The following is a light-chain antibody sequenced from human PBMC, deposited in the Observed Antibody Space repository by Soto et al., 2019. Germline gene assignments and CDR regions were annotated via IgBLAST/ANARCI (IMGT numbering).Light chain of an antibody. CDR1: QSVTSNY. J-gene: IGKJ4*01. Sequence: EIVLTQSPGTLSLSPGERATLSCGASQSVTSNYLAWYQQKPGQAPRLLIFGASIRVKGIPDRFIGSGSGTDFTLTISRLEPEDCAIYYCQQYHAWPITFGGGTKVDIK. CDR3: QQYHAWPIT. CDR2: GAS. V-gene: IGKV3-20*01.